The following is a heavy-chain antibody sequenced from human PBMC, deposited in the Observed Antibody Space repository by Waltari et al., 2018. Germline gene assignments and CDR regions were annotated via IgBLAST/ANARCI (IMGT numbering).Heavy chain of an antibody. Sequence: EVQLVQSGAEVKKPGATVKISCKASGYTFTDYYMHRVQQAPGKGLEWMGRVDPEDGETIYAGKCQGRVTITADTATDTAYMELSSLRSEDTAVYYCATDLFGVVPAAMGRGWFDPWGQGTLVTVSS. CDR1: GYTFTDYY. V-gene: IGHV1-69-2*01. CDR2: VDPEDGET. J-gene: IGHJ5*02. CDR3: ATDLFGVVPAAMGRGWFDP. D-gene: IGHD2-2*01.